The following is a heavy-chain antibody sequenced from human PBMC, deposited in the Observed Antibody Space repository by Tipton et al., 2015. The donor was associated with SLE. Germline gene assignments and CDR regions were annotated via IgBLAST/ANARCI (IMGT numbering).Heavy chain of an antibody. CDR3: AGSSGGGQTDTFDV. Sequence: QLVQSGAEVKKPGSSVKVSCKASGGTFSSYAISWVRQAPGQGLEWLGGIIPLFGIRNDAQKFQGRVTIITDESTSTAYMELSSLRSDDTAVYYCAGSSGGGQTDTFDVWGQGTMVTVSS. V-gene: IGHV1-69*05. D-gene: IGHD2-15*01. CDR2: IIPLFGIR. CDR1: GGTFSSYA. J-gene: IGHJ3*01.